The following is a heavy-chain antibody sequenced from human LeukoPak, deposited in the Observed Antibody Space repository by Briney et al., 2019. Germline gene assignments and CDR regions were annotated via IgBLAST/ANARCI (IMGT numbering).Heavy chain of an antibody. CDR2: IIPIFGIA. D-gene: IGHD2-15*01. Sequence: ASVKVSCKASGGTFSSYAISWVRQAPGQGLEWMGRIIPIFGIANYAQKFQGRVTITADKSTSTAYMELSSLRSEDTAVYYCARENRVVVAANYYYYGMDVGGQGTTVTVSS. V-gene: IGHV1-69*04. J-gene: IGHJ6*02. CDR1: GGTFSSYA. CDR3: ARENRVVVAANYYYYGMDV.